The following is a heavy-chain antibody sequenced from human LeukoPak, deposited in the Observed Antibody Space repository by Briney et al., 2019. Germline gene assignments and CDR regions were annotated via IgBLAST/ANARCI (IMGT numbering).Heavy chain of an antibody. CDR1: GGTFSSYA. D-gene: IGHD4-17*01. CDR3: ARDSTVTTKWVSMDV. J-gene: IGHJ6*03. V-gene: IGHV1-69*13. Sequence: ASVKVSCKASGGTFSSYAISWVRQAPGQGLEWMGGIIPIFGTANYAQKFQGRVTITADESTSTAYMELSRLRSDDTAVYYCARDSTVTTKWVSMDVWGKGTTVTVSS. CDR2: IIPIFGTA.